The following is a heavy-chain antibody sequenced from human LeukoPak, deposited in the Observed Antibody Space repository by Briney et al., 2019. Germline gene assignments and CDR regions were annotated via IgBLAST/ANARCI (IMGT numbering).Heavy chain of an antibody. J-gene: IGHJ4*02. D-gene: IGHD6-25*01. CDR3: ARVPARDFYFDY. CDR2: IYSGGST. CDR1: GFTVSSNY. Sequence: GGSLRLSCAASGFTVSSNYMSWVRQAPGKGLEWVSVIYSGGSTYYADSVKGRFTISRDNSKNTLYLQMNSLGAEDTAVYYCARVPARDFYFDYWGQGTLVTVSS. V-gene: IGHV3-66*01.